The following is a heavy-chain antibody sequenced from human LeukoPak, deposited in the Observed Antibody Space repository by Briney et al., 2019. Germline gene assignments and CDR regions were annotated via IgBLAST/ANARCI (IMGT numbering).Heavy chain of an antibody. CDR3: AKNIRTEGNYYYYMDV. J-gene: IGHJ6*03. D-gene: IGHD2/OR15-2a*01. CDR1: GFTFSSYS. Sequence: PGGSLRLSCAASGFTFSSYSMNWVRQAPGKGLEWVSSISSSSSYIYYADSVKGRFTISRDNAKNSLYLQMNSLRAEDTAVYYCAKNIRTEGNYYYYMDVWGTGTTVTVSS. CDR2: ISSSSSYI. V-gene: IGHV3-21*04.